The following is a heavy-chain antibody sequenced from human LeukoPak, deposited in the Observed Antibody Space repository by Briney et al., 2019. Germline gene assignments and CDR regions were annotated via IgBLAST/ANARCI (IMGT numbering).Heavy chain of an antibody. CDR2: INPRNGDT. Sequence: ASVKVSCKASGYAFTGYYAHWVRQAPGQGLEWVGWINPRNGDTNYAQRFQGRVTMTTDTSTSTAYMELRSLRSDDTAVYYCARDLQHFLMVRGATDAFDIWGQGTIVTVSS. CDR3: ARDLQHFLMVRGATDAFDI. CDR1: GYAFTGYY. D-gene: IGHD3-10*01. J-gene: IGHJ3*02. V-gene: IGHV1-2*02.